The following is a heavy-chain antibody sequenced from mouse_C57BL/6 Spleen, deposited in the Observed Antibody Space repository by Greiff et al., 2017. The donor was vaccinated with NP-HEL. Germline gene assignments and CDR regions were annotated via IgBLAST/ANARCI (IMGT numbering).Heavy chain of an antibody. CDR3: ASGYYGSSRDFDV. CDR2: IDPSDSYT. D-gene: IGHD1-1*01. Sequence: VKLQQPGAELVMPGASVKLSCKASGYTFTSYWMHWVKQRPGQGLEWIGEIDPSDSYTNYNQKFKGKSTLTVDKSSSTAYMQLSSLTSEDSAVYYCASGYYGSSRDFDVWGTGTTVTVSS. V-gene: IGHV1-69*01. CDR1: GYTFTSYW. J-gene: IGHJ1*03.